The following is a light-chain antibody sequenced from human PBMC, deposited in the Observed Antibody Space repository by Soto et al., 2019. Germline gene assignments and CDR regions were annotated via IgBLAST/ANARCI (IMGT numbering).Light chain of an antibody. V-gene: IGLV2-14*01. CDR1: SSDLAIYNY. CDR2: QVT. Sequence: QSALTQPASVSGSPGQSITISCTGTSSDLAIYNYVSWYQQQPGKAPKLMIYQVTNRPSGDSNRFSGSRSVNTASLTISRLQAEDEAEYYCSSYTDSSNYAFGTGTKVT. CDR3: SSYTDSSNYA. J-gene: IGLJ1*01.